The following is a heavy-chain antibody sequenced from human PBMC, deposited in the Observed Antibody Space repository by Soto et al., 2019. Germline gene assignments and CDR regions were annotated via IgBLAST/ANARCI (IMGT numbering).Heavy chain of an antibody. Sequence: EVQLVESGGGLVQPGGSLRLSCAASGFTFSNYGMHWVRQAPGKGLVWVSRINPDGTTTTYADSVKGRFTISRDKAQNTRYVQMNSLSAEDTAVYYCASVAVGAYWFDPWGQGTVVTVSS. CDR1: GFTFSNYG. CDR3: ASVAVGAYWFDP. V-gene: IGHV3-74*01. CDR2: INPDGTTT. D-gene: IGHD2-21*01. J-gene: IGHJ5*02.